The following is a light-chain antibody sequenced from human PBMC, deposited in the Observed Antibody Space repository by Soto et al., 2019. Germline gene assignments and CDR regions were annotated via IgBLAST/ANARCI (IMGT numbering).Light chain of an antibody. CDR3: QQYGSFSPIT. J-gene: IGKJ4*01. CDR1: RSISNW. V-gene: IGKV1-5*01. CDR2: DAS. Sequence: DIQMTQSPSTLSASVGDRVTITCRASRSISNWLAWYQQRPGIAPKLLIFDASILQSGVPSRFSGGGSGTEFTLSISRLQTDDFATYYCQQYGSFSPITFGGGTKV.